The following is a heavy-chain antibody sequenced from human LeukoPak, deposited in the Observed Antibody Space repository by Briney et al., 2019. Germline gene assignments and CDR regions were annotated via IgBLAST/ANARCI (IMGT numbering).Heavy chain of an antibody. CDR3: ARGPNRYYFDY. D-gene: IGHD2/OR15-2a*01. CDR2: IYYSGRT. J-gene: IGHJ4*02. Sequence: SETLSLTCTVSGGSISSYYWSWIRQPPGKGREWTGYIYYSGRTNYNPSLKSRVTISVDTSKNQFSLKLSSVTAADTAVYYCARGPNRYYFDYWGQGTLVTVSS. CDR1: GGSISSYY. V-gene: IGHV4-59*01.